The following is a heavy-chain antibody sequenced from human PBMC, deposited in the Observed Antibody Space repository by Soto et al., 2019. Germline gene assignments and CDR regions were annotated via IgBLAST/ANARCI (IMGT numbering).Heavy chain of an antibody. J-gene: IGHJ4*02. CDR2: IRSSSSTI. CDR3: AKDGGGNGIY. CDR1: GFTFSTYP. D-gene: IGHD1-26*01. V-gene: IGHV3-48*01. Sequence: GGSLRLSCAASGFTFSTYPMNWVRQVPGKGLEWVSYIRSSSSTIYYADSVKGRFTISIDSAKNSLYLQMNSLRAEDTAVYYCAKDGGGNGIYWGQETLVTVSS.